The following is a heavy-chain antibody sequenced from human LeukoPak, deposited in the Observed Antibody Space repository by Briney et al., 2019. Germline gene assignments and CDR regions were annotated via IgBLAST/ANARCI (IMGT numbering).Heavy chain of an antibody. CDR3: ARAPRANRFDP. J-gene: IGHJ5*02. Sequence: ASVKVSCKASGYTFTSYYMHWVRQAPGQGLEWMGIINPSGGSTTYAQKFQGRVTMTRDMSTSTVYMELSSLRSEDTAVYYCARAPRANRFDPWGQGTLVTVSS. CDR2: INPSGGST. V-gene: IGHV1-46*01. CDR1: GYTFTSYY.